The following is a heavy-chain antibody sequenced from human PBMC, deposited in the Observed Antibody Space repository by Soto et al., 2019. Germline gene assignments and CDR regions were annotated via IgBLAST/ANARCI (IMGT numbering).Heavy chain of an antibody. D-gene: IGHD2-15*01. J-gene: IGHJ4*02. Sequence: ASVKVSWKASGGTFSSYAISWVRQAPGQGLEWMGWINAGNGNTKYSQKFQGRVTITRDTSASTAYMELSSLRSEDTAVYYCARDLGGWPDYWGKGTLVPVSS. V-gene: IGHV1-3*01. CDR3: ARDLGGWPDY. CDR1: GGTFSSYA. CDR2: INAGNGNT.